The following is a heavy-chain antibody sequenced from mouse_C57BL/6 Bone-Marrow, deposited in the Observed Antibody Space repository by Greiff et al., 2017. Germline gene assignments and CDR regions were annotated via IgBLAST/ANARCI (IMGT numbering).Heavy chain of an antibody. CDR2: ISSGSSTI. V-gene: IGHV5-17*01. J-gene: IGHJ4*01. Sequence: VQLKQSGGGLVKPGGSLKLSCAASGFTFSDYGMHWVRQAPEKGLEWVAYISSGSSTIYYADTVKGRFTISRDNAKNTRYLQMTSLRSEDTAMYYCARVDAMDYWGQGTSVTVSS. CDR3: ARVDAMDY. CDR1: GFTFSDYG.